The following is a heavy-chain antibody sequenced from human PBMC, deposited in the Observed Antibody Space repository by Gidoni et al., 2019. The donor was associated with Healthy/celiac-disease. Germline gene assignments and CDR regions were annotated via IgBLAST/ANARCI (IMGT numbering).Heavy chain of an antibody. V-gene: IGHV3-48*02. CDR1: GFTFSSYS. Sequence: EVQLVESGGGLVQPGGSLRLSCAASGFTFSSYSMNWVRQAPGKGLEWVSYISSSSSTIYYADSVKGRFTISRDNAKNSLYLQMNSLRDEDTAVYYCARDRPQRHRKTNDAFDIWGQGTMVTVSS. J-gene: IGHJ3*02. CDR3: ARDRPQRHRKTNDAFDI. D-gene: IGHD1-1*01. CDR2: ISSSSSTI.